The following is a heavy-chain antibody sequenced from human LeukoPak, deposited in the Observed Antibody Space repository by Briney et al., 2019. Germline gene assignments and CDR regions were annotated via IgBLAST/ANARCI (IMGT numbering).Heavy chain of an antibody. CDR3: AKDDSSWYGIDY. CDR2: ISGSGGST. Sequence: PGGSLRLSCAASGFTVSSNYMSWVRQAPGKGLEWVSAISGSGGSTYYADSVKGRFTISRDNSKNTLYLQMNSLRAEDTAVYYCAKDDSSWYGIDYWGQGTLVTVSS. V-gene: IGHV3-23*01. CDR1: GFTVSSNY. J-gene: IGHJ4*02. D-gene: IGHD6-13*01.